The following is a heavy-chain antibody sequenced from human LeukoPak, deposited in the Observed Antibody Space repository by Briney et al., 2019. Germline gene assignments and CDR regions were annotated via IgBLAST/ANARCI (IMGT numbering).Heavy chain of an antibody. Sequence: GASVKVSCKASGYTFTSYGISWVRQAPGQGLEWMGWISAYNGNTNYAQKLQGRVTMTTDTSTSTAYMELRSLRSDDTAVYYCARASSRLGYCSSTSCYTSSADQKFDPWGQGTLVTVSS. V-gene: IGHV1-18*01. D-gene: IGHD2-2*02. CDR1: GYTFTSYG. CDR3: ARASSRLGYCSSTSCYTSSADQKFDP. J-gene: IGHJ5*02. CDR2: ISAYNGNT.